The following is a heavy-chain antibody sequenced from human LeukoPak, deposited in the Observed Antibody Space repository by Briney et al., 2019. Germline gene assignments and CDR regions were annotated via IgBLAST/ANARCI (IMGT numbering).Heavy chain of an antibody. CDR1: GYTFTSYY. D-gene: IGHD3-10*01. Sequence: ASVKVSCTASGYTFTSYYMHWVRQAPGQGLEWMGIIKPSGGSTCYAQTFKGRVTMTRDTSTSTVYMELSSLRSEDTAVYYCARDRAVGIFYYGSGSHNWFDPWGQGTLVTVSS. CDR2: IKPSGGST. J-gene: IGHJ5*02. CDR3: ARDRAVGIFYYGSGSHNWFDP. V-gene: IGHV1-46*01.